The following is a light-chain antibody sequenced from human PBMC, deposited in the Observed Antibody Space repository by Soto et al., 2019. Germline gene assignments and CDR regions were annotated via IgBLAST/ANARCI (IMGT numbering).Light chain of an antibody. CDR3: MQTIQPLLT. CDR2: EVF. V-gene: IGKV2D-29*01. CDR1: QSLLHTDGKTY. J-gene: IGKJ4*01. Sequence: DVVMTQTPLSLSVTPGQPASISCKSSQSLLHTDGKTYLYWYLQKPGHPPQLLIYEVFNRFSVVTDRFSGSGSVTDFTLKISRVEAEDVGTYYCMQTIQPLLTFGGGTKVEI.